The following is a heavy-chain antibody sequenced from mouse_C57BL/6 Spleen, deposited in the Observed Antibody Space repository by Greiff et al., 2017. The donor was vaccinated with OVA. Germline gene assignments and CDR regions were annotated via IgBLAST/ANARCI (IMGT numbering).Heavy chain of an antibody. CDR2: IDPSDSYT. Sequence: QVQLQQPGAELVRPGTSVKLSCKASGYTFTSYWMNWVKQRPGQGLEWIGVIDPSDSYTNYNQQFKGTATLTVDTSYSTAYMQLSSLTSEDSAVYYCARRYDGSSYGYFDVWGTGTTVTVSS. V-gene: IGHV1-59*01. D-gene: IGHD1-1*01. CDR1: GYTFTSYW. CDR3: ARRYDGSSYGYFDV. J-gene: IGHJ1*03.